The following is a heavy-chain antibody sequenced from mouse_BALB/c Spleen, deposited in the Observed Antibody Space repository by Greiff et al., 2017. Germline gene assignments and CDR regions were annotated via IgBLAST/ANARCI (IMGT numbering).Heavy chain of an antibody. D-gene: IGHD4-1*01. CDR1: GYTFTSYV. Sequence: EVQGVESGPELVKPGASVKMSCKASGYTFTSYVMHWVKQKPGQGLEWIGYINPYNDGTKYNEKFKGKATLTSDKSSSTAYMELSSLTSEDSAVYYCARYPNWDDAMDYWGQGTSVTVSS. V-gene: IGHV1-14*01. CDR2: INPYNDGT. CDR3: ARYPNWDDAMDY. J-gene: IGHJ4*01.